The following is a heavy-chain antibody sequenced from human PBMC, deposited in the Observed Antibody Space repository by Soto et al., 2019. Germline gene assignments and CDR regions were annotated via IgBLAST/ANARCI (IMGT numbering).Heavy chain of an antibody. Sequence: GESLKISCKGSGYSFTSYWISWVRQMPGKGLEWMGRIDPSDSYTNYSPSFQGHVTISADKSISTAYLQWSSLKASDTAMYYCARHGVEFGIVGATTGYYYGMDVWGQGTTVTVSS. CDR1: GYSFTSYW. D-gene: IGHD1-26*01. V-gene: IGHV5-10-1*01. CDR3: ARHGVEFGIVGATTGYYYGMDV. J-gene: IGHJ6*02. CDR2: IDPSDSYT.